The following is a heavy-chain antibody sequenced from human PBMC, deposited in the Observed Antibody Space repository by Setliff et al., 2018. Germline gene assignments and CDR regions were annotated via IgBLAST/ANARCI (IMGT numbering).Heavy chain of an antibody. V-gene: IGHV4-4*07. CDR2: INTSGTT. CDR3: AGGLPGDYDFNCFDT. Sequence: SETLSLTCTASGGSLNTYYWSWIRQPAGKELEWIGRINTSGTTRHNPSLRSRATLSVDESMNRFSLNLNSVTAADTAVYYCAGGLPGDYDFNCFDTWGQGALVTVSS. D-gene: IGHD3-3*01. J-gene: IGHJ5*02. CDR1: GGSLNTYY.